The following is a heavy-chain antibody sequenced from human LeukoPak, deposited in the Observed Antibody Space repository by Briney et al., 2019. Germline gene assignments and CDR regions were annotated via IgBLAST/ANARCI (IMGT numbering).Heavy chain of an antibody. J-gene: IGHJ4*02. CDR2: ISGSGDST. CDR3: ARTGASGPLVDY. CDR1: GFTFSSYG. V-gene: IGHV3-23*01. D-gene: IGHD1-14*01. Sequence: GGSLRLSCAASGFTFSSYGMSWVRQAPGKGLEWVSAISGSGDSTYYADSVKGRFTFSRDNSKNTLYLQMNSLRAEDTAVYYCARTGASGPLVDYWGQGTLVTVSS.